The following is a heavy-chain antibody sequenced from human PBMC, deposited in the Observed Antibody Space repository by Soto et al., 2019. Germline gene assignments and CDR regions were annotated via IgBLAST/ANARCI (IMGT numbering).Heavy chain of an antibody. V-gene: IGHV5-51*01. Sequence: GESLKISCKASGFTFSSYSLGWVRHMPGKGLQWMGNIFSSDSSAKYSPSFVGQVTISVDRSINTAYLQWSSLKASDTAIYYCGTWRGSSWFDYWGPGALVTVSS. J-gene: IGHJ4*02. CDR3: GTWRGSSWFDY. CDR1: GFTFSSYS. D-gene: IGHD2-2*01. CDR2: IFSSDSSA.